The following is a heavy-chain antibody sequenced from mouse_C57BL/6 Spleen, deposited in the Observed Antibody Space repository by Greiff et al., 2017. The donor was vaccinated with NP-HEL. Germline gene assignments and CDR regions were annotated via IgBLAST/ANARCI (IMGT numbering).Heavy chain of an antibody. D-gene: IGHD2-3*01. CDR3: ARHDGYYVDAMDY. CDR1: GFTFSDYY. V-gene: IGHV5-12*01. Sequence: EVQLVESGGGLVQPGGSLKLSCAASGFTFSDYYMYWVRQTPEKRLEWVAYISNGGGSTYYPDTVKGRFTISRDNAKNTLYLQMSRLKSEDTAMYYCARHDGYYVDAMDYWGQGTSVTVSS. J-gene: IGHJ4*01. CDR2: ISNGGGST.